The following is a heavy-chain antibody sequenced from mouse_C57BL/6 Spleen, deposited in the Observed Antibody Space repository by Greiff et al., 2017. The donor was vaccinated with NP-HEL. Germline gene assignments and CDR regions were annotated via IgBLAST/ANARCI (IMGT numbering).Heavy chain of an antibody. CDR1: GYTFTDYN. J-gene: IGHJ2*01. CDR3: ATHGPYYFDY. D-gene: IGHD1-1*01. V-gene: IGHV1-22*01. Sequence: VQLQQSGPELVKPGASVKMSCKASGYTFTDYNMHWVKQSHGKSLEWIGYINPNNGGTSYNQKFKGKATLTVNKSSSTAYMELRSLTSVDSAVYYCATHGPYYFDYWGQGTTLTVSS. CDR2: INPNNGGT.